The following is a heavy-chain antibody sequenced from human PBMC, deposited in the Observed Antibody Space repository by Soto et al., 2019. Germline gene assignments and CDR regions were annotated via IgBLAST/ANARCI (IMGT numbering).Heavy chain of an antibody. J-gene: IGHJ1*01. CDR3: ARGLGIAARLDTSPYFQH. Sequence: GASVKASCKASGYTFTSSGVSWVRQSTGQGLEWMGWISAYNGNTNYAQKLQGRVTMTTDTSTSTAYMELRSLRSDDTAVYYCARGLGIAARLDTSPYFQHWGQGTLVTVSS. CDR2: ISAYNGNT. V-gene: IGHV1-18*01. D-gene: IGHD6-6*01. CDR1: GYTFTSSG.